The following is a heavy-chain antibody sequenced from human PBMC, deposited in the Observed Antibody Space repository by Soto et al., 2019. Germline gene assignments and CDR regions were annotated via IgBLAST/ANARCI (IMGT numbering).Heavy chain of an antibody. V-gene: IGHV3-23*01. CDR1: GFAFSDYA. Sequence: PGGSLRLSCAASGFAFSDYAMSWVRQAPGKGLEWVSSISVSGGSTYYADSAKGRFTISRDNSKSTLYLQMNSLLAEDTALYYCAKAPKGLYYYMDVWGKGTTVTVSS. CDR3: AKAPKGLYYYMDV. CDR2: ISVSGGST. J-gene: IGHJ6*03.